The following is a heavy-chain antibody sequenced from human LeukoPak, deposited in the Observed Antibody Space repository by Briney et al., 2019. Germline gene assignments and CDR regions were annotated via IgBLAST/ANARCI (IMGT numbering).Heavy chain of an antibody. CDR3: AKEGNYYDSSGYYSDAFDI. D-gene: IGHD3-22*01. V-gene: IGHV3-23*01. CDR1: GFTFRSYD. CDR2: ISGSGGST. J-gene: IGHJ3*02. Sequence: GGSLRLSCAASGFTFRSYDMSWVRQAPGRGLEWVSAISGSGGSTYYADSVKGRFTISRDNSKNTLYLQMNSLRAEDTAVYYCAKEGNYYDSSGYYSDAFDIWGQGTMVTVSS.